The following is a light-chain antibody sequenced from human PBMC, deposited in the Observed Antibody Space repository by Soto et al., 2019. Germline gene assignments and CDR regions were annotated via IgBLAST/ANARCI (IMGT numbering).Light chain of an antibody. J-gene: IGKJ1*01. CDR1: QTISNY. Sequence: DIQMTQSPSSLSSSVGDRVTITCRANQTISNYLNWYQQKQGTAPTLLVYTVSNLHSVVQSMFSGGAAGTFSTLTISSLQPEDCANYYWQQSYTTSWTFGQGTKVAIK. CDR3: QQSYTTSWT. V-gene: IGKV1-39*01. CDR2: TVS.